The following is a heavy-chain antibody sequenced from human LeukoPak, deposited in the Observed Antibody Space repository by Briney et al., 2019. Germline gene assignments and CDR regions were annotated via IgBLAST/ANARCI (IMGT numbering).Heavy chain of an antibody. Sequence: GGSLRLSCAASGFTFSSYSMNWVRQAPGKGLEWVSSISSSSSYIYYADSVKGRFTISRDNAKNSLYLQMNSLRAEDTAVYDCARAEVGELLDYWGQGTLVTVSS. V-gene: IGHV3-21*01. CDR1: GFTFSSYS. J-gene: IGHJ4*02. CDR2: ISSSSSYI. CDR3: ARAEVGELLDY. D-gene: IGHD1-26*01.